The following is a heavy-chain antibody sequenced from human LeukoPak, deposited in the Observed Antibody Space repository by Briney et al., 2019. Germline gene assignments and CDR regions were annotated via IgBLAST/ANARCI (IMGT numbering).Heavy chain of an antibody. CDR1: GGSISSSSYY. D-gene: IGHD2-15*01. Sequence: TLSLTCTVSGGSISSSSYYWGWIRQPPGKGLEWIGSIYYSGSTYYNPSLKSRVTISVDTSKNQFSLKLSSVTAADTAVYYCARDRGIFIDYWGQGTLVTVSS. J-gene: IGHJ4*02. V-gene: IGHV4-39*07. CDR2: IYYSGST. CDR3: ARDRGIFIDY.